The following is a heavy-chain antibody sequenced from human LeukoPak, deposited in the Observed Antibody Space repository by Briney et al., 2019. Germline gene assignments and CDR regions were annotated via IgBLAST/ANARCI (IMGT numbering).Heavy chain of an antibody. J-gene: IGHJ4*02. Sequence: GGSLRLSCAASGFTFSSYAMSWVRQAPGKGLEWVSTISNSDGSTYYADSVKGRFTISRDNAENTLYLQMNSLRAEDTAVYYCAKATGYLLWGQGTLVTVSS. D-gene: IGHD1-14*01. CDR1: GFTFSSYA. CDR2: ISNSDGST. CDR3: AKATGYLL. V-gene: IGHV3-23*01.